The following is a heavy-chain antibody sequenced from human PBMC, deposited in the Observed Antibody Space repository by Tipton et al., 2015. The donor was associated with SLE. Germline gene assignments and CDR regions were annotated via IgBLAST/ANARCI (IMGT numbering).Heavy chain of an antibody. J-gene: IGHJ4*02. V-gene: IGHV3-7*01. Sequence: SLRLSCAASGFTVSRYYMSWVRQAPGKGLEWVANIKQDGSEIYYVDSVKGRFTISRDNAKNSLYLQMNSLRAEDTAVYYCARDISSSGYYPGLGYWGQGTLVTVSS. CDR3: ARDISSSGYYPGLGY. D-gene: IGHD3-22*01. CDR1: GFTVSRYY. CDR2: IKQDGSEI.